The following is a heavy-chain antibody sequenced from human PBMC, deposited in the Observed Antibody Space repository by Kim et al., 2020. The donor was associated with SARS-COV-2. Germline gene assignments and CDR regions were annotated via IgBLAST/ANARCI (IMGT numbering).Heavy chain of an antibody. V-gene: IGHV4-34*01. CDR2: INHSGST. J-gene: IGHJ4*02. D-gene: IGHD3-22*01. CDR1: GGSFSGYY. CDR3: ARSLYDSSGYYPV. Sequence: SETLSLTCAVYGGSFSGYYWSWIRQPPGKGLEWIGEINHSGSTNYNPSLKSRVTISVDTSKNQFSLKLSSGTAADTAVYYCARSLYDSSGYYPVWGQGTL.